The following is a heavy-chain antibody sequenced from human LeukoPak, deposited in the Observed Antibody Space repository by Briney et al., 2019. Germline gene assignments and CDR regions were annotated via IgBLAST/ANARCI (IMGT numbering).Heavy chain of an antibody. Sequence: GGSLRLSCAASGFTFRSYAMSWVRQAPGKGLDWVSAISGSGGSTYYADSVKSRFTISRDNSKNTLYLQMNSLRAEDTAVYYCAKEGFVVVVAASESDWFDPWGQGTLVTVSS. V-gene: IGHV3-23*01. CDR3: AKEGFVVVVAASESDWFDP. CDR2: ISGSGGST. J-gene: IGHJ5*02. CDR1: GFTFRSYA. D-gene: IGHD2-15*01.